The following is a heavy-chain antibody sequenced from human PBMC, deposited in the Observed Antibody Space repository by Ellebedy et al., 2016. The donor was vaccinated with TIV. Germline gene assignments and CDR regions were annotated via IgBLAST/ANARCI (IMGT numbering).Heavy chain of an antibody. CDR2: ISAYNGNT. CDR1: GYTFTSYG. CDR3: ARMIVVVPAAMNYYYYMDV. Sequence: ASVKVSCXASGYTFTSYGISWVRQAPGQGLEWMGWISAYNGNTNYAQKLQGRVTMTTDTSTSTAYMELRSLRSDDTAVYYCARMIVVVPAAMNYYYYMDVWGKGTTVTVSS. D-gene: IGHD2-2*01. V-gene: IGHV1-18*01. J-gene: IGHJ6*03.